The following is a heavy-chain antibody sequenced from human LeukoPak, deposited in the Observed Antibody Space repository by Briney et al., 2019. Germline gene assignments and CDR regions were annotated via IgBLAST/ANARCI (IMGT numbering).Heavy chain of an antibody. Sequence: ASVKVSCKASGYTFTGYYMHWVRQAPGQGLEWMGWINPNSGGTNYARKFQGRVTMTRDTSISTAYMELSRLRSDDTAVYYCAREPVAFGVVYDYWGQGTLVTVSS. CDR1: GYTFTGYY. CDR3: AREPVAFGVVYDY. J-gene: IGHJ4*02. V-gene: IGHV1-2*02. D-gene: IGHD3-3*01. CDR2: INPNSGGT.